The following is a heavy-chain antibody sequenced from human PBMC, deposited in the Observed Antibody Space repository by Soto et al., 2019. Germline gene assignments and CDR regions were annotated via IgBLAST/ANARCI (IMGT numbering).Heavy chain of an antibody. CDR2: ISAYNGNT. Sequence: ASVKVSCKASGYTFTSYGISWVRQAPGQGLEWMGWISAYNGNTNYAQKLQGRVTMTTDTSTSTAYMELRSLRSDDTAVYYCARMYCSGGSCPWPSYYFDYWGQGTLVTFSS. D-gene: IGHD2-15*01. V-gene: IGHV1-18*04. CDR1: GYTFTSYG. J-gene: IGHJ4*02. CDR3: ARMYCSGGSCPWPSYYFDY.